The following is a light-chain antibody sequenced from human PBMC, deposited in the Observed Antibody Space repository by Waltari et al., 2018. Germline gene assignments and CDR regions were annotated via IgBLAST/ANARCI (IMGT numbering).Light chain of an antibody. CDR3: QSYDISLNGWV. CDR2: DNR. Sequence: QSVLTQPPSVSGAPGQRVTISCTGNSSNIGTAYECHWYQQFPGTAPRLLIFDNRNRPSGVPDRFSGSKSGTSASLAITGLQAEDEADYYCQSYDISLNGWVFGGGTKLTVL. J-gene: IGLJ3*02. CDR1: SSNIGTAYE. V-gene: IGLV1-40*01.